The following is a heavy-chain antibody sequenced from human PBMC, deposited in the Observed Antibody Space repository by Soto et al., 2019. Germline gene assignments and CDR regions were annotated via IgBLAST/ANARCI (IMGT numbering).Heavy chain of an antibody. V-gene: IGHV4-31*03. Sequence: PSETLSLTCPVSGGSISSGCYYWSWIRQHPGKGLEWIGYIYYSGSTYYNPSLKSRVTISVDTSKNQFSLKLSSVTAADTAVYYCASGLGRPYSGYDYWGQGTLVTVSS. CDR2: IYYSGST. J-gene: IGHJ4*02. D-gene: IGHD5-12*01. CDR3: ASGLGRPYSGYDY. CDR1: GGSISSGCYY.